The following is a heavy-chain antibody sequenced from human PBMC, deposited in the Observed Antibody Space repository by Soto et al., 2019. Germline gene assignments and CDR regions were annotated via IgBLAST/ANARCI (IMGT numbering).Heavy chain of an antibody. Sequence: ASVKVSCKASGYSFTNNDVSWVRQATGQGLEWMGWMNPGSGDTGYAQKFQGRVTMTRDISIATAYMELSSLRSDDTAIYYCARMETFGSLNWYDPWGQGTLVTVSS. CDR2: MNPGSGDT. CDR1: GYSFTNND. J-gene: IGHJ5*02. CDR3: ARMETFGSLNWYDP. V-gene: IGHV1-8*01. D-gene: IGHD3-16*01.